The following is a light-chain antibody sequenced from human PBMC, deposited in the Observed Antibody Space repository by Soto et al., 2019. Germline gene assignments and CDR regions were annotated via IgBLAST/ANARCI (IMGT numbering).Light chain of an antibody. CDR3: SSYTRQSTYV. CDR1: SSDVGAYKY. J-gene: IGLJ1*01. CDR2: EVN. Sequence: QSALTQPASVSGSPGQSITISCTGTSSDVGAYKYVSWFQQYPGKVPKLIIYEVNDRPSGVSNRFSASKSGNTASLTISGLQAEDEADYYCSSYTRQSTYVFGTGTRSPS. V-gene: IGLV2-14*03.